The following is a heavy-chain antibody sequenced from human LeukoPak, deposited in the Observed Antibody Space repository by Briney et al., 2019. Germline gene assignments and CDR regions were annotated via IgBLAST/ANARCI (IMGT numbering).Heavy chain of an antibody. CDR1: GFAFSSYW. J-gene: IGHJ5*02. V-gene: IGHV3-74*01. D-gene: IGHD2-2*01. Sequence: GGSLRLSCAASGFAFSSYWMHWVRQAPGKGLVWVSRINSDGRTTNYADSVKGRFTISRDNARDTLYLQMNSLRVEDTAVYYCARVLDLGIVPAGFDPWGQGTLVTVSS. CDR2: INSDGRTT. CDR3: ARVLDLGIVPAGFDP.